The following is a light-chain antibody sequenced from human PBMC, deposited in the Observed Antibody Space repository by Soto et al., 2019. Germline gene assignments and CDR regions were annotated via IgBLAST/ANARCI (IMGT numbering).Light chain of an antibody. V-gene: IGKV1-5*01. CDR2: DAS. CDR1: QSISSW. CDR3: QQYDSYAWT. J-gene: IGKJ1*01. Sequence: DIQMTQSPSILSASVGDRVTITCRASQSISSWLAWYQQKPGKAPKLLIYDASSLESGLPSRFSGIGSGTEFTLTITSLQPDDFATYYCQQYDSYAWTFGQGTKV.